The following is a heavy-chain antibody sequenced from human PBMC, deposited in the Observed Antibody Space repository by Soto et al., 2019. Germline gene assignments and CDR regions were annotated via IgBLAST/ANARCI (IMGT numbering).Heavy chain of an antibody. CDR2: ISAYNGNT. CDR3: ARDRSTHDY. D-gene: IGHD1-1*01. V-gene: IGHV1-18*01. J-gene: IGHJ4*02. Sequence: QGQLVQSGVDVKKPGASVKVSCKASGYTFTDYGISWVRQAPGQGLEWMGWISAYNGNTNYAQNLQDRVTMTTDTSTSTAYMELRSLRSDDTAVYYCARDRSTHDYWGQGTLIAVSS. CDR1: GYTFTDYG.